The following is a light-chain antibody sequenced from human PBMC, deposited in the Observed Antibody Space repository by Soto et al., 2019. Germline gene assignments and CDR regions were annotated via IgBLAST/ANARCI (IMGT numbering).Light chain of an antibody. CDR2: AVS. CDR1: SSDIGSYNH. J-gene: IGLJ1*01. Sequence: QSLLGKPSSVSGSPGHSITISCSGTSSDIGSYNHVAWYQQFPGKSPKLRIYAVSDRPPGVSDRFSGSKSGITASLTISGLQTEDEADYYCISYTDRQSYIFGTGTKVTVL. V-gene: IGLV2-14*03. CDR3: ISYTDRQSYI.